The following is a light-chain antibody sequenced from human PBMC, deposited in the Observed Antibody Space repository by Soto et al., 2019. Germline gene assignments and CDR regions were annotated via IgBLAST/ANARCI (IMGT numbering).Light chain of an antibody. Sequence: DIQMIQSPSSLSASVGDRVTITCRASQGISNYLAWYQQKPGKVPKLLIYAASTLQSGVPSRFSGSGSGADFTLTISSLQPEDVATYYCQKYNSASWTFGQGTKVEIK. V-gene: IGKV1-27*01. J-gene: IGKJ1*01. CDR3: QKYNSASWT. CDR1: QGISNY. CDR2: AAS.